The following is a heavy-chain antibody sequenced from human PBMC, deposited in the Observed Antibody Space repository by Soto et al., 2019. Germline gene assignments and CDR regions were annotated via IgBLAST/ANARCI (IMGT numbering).Heavy chain of an antibody. J-gene: IGHJ5*02. Sequence: QVQLVESGGGVVQPGRSLRLSCAASGFTFSSYGMHWVRQAPGKGLEWVAVIWYDGSNKYYADSVKGRFTISRDNSKNTLYLQMNSLRAEDTAVYYCARDKVPAYYYDSSGSTPLDPWGQGTLVTVSS. D-gene: IGHD3-22*01. V-gene: IGHV3-33*01. CDR2: IWYDGSNK. CDR1: GFTFSSYG. CDR3: ARDKVPAYYYDSSGSTPLDP.